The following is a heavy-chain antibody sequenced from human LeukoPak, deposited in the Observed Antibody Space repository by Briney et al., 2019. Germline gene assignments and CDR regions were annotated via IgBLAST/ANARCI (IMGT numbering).Heavy chain of an antibody. J-gene: IGHJ4*02. D-gene: IGHD5-18*01. CDR3: ARHFHSAWFGF. CDR1: GFDFTSYG. CDR2: IYPGGSNG. V-gene: IGHV5-51*01. Sequence: GESLQISCQCPGFDFTSYGIAWARPMPGKGLEWMGNIYPGGSNGRYSPSFQGQVTMSADKSITTVYLQWSSLKASDTAMYYCARHFHSAWFGFWGQGSLVTVSS.